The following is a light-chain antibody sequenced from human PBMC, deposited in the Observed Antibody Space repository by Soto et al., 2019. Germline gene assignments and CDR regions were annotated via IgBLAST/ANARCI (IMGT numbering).Light chain of an antibody. J-gene: IGKJ1*01. CDR3: QQYSSWLWT. CDR2: GAS. V-gene: IGKV3-15*01. Sequence: EIVMTQSPATLSVSPGDRATLSCRASQSVSSKLAWYQQKPGQAPRLLIFGASTRATGIPARFSGSGSGTEFTLTISSLQSEDFAVYYCQQYSSWLWTFGQGTKVDIK. CDR1: QSVSSK.